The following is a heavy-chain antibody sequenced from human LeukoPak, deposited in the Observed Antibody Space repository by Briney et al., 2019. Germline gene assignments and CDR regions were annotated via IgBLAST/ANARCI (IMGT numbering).Heavy chain of an antibody. CDR1: GGSFSGYY. D-gene: IGHD2-15*01. J-gene: IGHJ4*02. Sequence: SETLSLTCAVYGGSFSGYYWSWIRQPPGKGLEWIGEINHSGSTNYNPSLKSRVTISVDTSKNQLSLKLSSVTAADTAVYYCARGRGIFVYWGQGTLVTASS. CDR2: INHSGST. V-gene: IGHV4-34*01. CDR3: ARGRGIFVY.